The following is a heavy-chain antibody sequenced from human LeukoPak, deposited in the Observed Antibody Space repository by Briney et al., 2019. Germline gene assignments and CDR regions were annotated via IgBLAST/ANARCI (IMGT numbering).Heavy chain of an antibody. CDR2: IYPGDSDT. Sequence: GESLKISCKGSGDDLVTYWIAWVRQMPGKGLEWMGIIYPGDSDTRYSPSFQGQVTISADKSISTAYLQWSSLKASDTAMYYCARQATSYYYGLGGKTYYYYYYMDVWGKGTTVTISS. CDR3: ARQATSYYYGLGGKTYYYYYYMDV. J-gene: IGHJ6*03. CDR1: GDDLVTYW. D-gene: IGHD3-10*01. V-gene: IGHV5-51*01.